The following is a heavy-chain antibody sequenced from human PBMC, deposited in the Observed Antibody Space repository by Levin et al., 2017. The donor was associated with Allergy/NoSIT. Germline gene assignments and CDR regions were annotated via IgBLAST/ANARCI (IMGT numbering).Heavy chain of an antibody. D-gene: IGHD2-15*01. CDR1: GDSISSYY. CDR3: ARRFCSGGTCYSGSHGMDG. CDR2: VCNSGST. V-gene: IGHV4-59*08. J-gene: IGHJ6*02. Sequence: SQTLSLTCTVSGDSISSYYWSWIRPPPGKGLEWIGYVCNSGSTNYNPPLKSRVTISVDTSKNQFSLELSSVTAADTAVYYCARRFCSGGTCYSGSHGMDGWGQGTTVTVSS.